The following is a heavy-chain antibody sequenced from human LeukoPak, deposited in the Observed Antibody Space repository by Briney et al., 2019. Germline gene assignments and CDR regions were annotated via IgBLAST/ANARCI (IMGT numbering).Heavy chain of an antibody. D-gene: IGHD6-19*01. CDR2: IYYSGST. J-gene: IGHJ4*02. V-gene: IGHV4-59*08. CDR3: ASLNPIAVAVDY. Sequence: SETLSLTCTVSGGSISSYYWSWIRQPPGKGLEWIGYIYYSGSTNYNPSLKSRVTISVDTSKNQFSLKLSSVTAADTAVYYCASLNPIAVAVDYWGQGTLVTVSS. CDR1: GGSISSYY.